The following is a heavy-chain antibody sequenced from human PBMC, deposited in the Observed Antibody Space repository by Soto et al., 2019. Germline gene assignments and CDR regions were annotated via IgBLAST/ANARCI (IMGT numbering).Heavy chain of an antibody. CDR1: GYTFTIYG. D-gene: IGHD1-26*01. CDR3: AREGAGGAFDI. J-gene: IGHJ3*02. V-gene: IGHV1-18*01. CDR2: ISAYNGNT. Sequence: ASVKVSCKASGYTFTIYGISCVLQAPGQGLEWMGCISAYNGNTNYAQKLQGRVTMTTDTSTSTAYMELRSLRSDDTAVYYCAREGAGGAFDIWGQGTMVTVSS.